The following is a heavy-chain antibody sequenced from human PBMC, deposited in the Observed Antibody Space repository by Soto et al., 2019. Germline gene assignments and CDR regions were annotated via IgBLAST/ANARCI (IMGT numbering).Heavy chain of an antibody. CDR3: AKVNSIVGDGDHDY. D-gene: IGHD4-17*01. J-gene: IGHJ4*02. CDR1: GFTFTTYG. Sequence: EVQLLESGGGLVHPGGSLRLSCAAYGFTFTTYGMSWVRQPPGKGLEWVSGISSSGDIPYYADSVKGRFTISRDQSKKTVYLQMNSLRAEDTALYYCAKVNSIVGDGDHDYWGQGTLVSVSS. V-gene: IGHV3-23*01. CDR2: ISSSGDIP.